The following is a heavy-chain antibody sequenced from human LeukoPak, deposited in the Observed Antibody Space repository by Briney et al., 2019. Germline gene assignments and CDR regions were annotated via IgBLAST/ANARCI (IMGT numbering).Heavy chain of an antibody. V-gene: IGHV3-23*01. CDR1: GFTFSSYA. CDR3: AKDVGYCSNTSCPLGDY. J-gene: IGHJ4*02. Sequence: GGSLRLSCAASGFTFSSYAMSWVRQAPGTGLEWVSAISGSGGSTYYADSVKGRFTISRDNSKNTLYLQMNSLRAEDTAVYYCAKDVGYCSNTSCPLGDYWGQGTLVTVSS. CDR2: ISGSGGST. D-gene: IGHD2-2*01.